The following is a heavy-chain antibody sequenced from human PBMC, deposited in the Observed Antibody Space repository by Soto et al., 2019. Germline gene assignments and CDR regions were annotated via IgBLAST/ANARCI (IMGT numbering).Heavy chain of an antibody. Sequence: PGGSLRLSCAGSGFTFSDFYMSWIRQAPGKGLEWLSYISSSGSTIYYADSVKGRFTISRDNAKNSLYLQMNSLRAEDTAVYYCAGDHYINNGRGSFDPWGQGTLVTVSS. CDR2: ISSSGSTI. J-gene: IGHJ5*02. CDR1: GFTFSDFY. D-gene: IGHD3-10*01. V-gene: IGHV3-11*01. CDR3: AGDHYINNGRGSFDP.